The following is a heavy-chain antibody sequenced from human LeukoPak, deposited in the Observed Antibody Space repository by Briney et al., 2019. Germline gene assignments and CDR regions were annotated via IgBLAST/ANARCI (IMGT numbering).Heavy chain of an antibody. J-gene: IGHJ3*02. CDR1: GGSISSSSYY. V-gene: IGHV4-39*01. CDR3: ARSEGTMIVVVGNAFDI. D-gene: IGHD3-22*01. Sequence: SETLSLTCTVSGGSISSSSYYWGWIRQPPGKGLEWIGSIYYSGSTYYNPSLKSRVTISVDTSKNQFSLKLSSVTAADTAVYYCARSEGTMIVVVGNAFDIWGQGTMVTVSS. CDR2: IYYSGST.